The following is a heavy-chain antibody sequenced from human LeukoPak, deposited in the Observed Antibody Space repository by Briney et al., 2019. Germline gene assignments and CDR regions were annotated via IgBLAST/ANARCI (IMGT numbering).Heavy chain of an antibody. CDR3: AREVPDYGDYATLDY. J-gene: IGHJ4*02. D-gene: IGHD4-17*01. Sequence: GASVKVSCKASGYTFTSYGISWVRQAPGQGLEWMGWISAYNGNTNYAQKLQGRVTMTTDTSTSTAYMELRSLRSDDTAVYYCAREVPDYGDYATLDYWGQGTLVTVSS. CDR1: GYTFTSYG. CDR2: ISAYNGNT. V-gene: IGHV1-18*01.